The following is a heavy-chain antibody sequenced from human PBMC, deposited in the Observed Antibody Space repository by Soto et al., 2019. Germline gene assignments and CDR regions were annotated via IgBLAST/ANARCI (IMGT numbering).Heavy chain of an antibody. J-gene: IGHJ4*02. V-gene: IGHV4-31*03. Sequence: QVQLQESGPGLVKPSQTLSLTCSVSGESISSGSYYWSWIRHHPGKGLEWIGYIYDSESAYYNPSLKSRVTISMDTSKNNFAMRLSSVTAADTAVYYCARASSSSSAADYWGQGILVTVSA. CDR3: ARASSSSSAADY. CDR1: GESISSGSYY. CDR2: IYDSESA. D-gene: IGHD6-6*01.